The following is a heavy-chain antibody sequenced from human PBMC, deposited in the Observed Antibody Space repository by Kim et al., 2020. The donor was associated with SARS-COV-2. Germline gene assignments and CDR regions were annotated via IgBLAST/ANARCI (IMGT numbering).Heavy chain of an antibody. D-gene: IGHD3-10*01. CDR1: GFTFSSYA. V-gene: IGHV3-30*04. J-gene: IGHJ6*02. CDR2: ISYDGSNK. Sequence: GGSLRLSCAASGFTFSSYAMHWVRQAPGKGLEWVAVISYDGSNKYYADSVKGRFTISRDNAKNTLYLQMNSLRAEDTAVYYCARDGSGPVTPVFRPYGMDVWGQGTTVTVSS. CDR3: ARDGSGPVTPVFRPYGMDV.